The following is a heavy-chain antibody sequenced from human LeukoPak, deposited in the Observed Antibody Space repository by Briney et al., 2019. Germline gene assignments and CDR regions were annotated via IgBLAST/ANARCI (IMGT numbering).Heavy chain of an antibody. Sequence: PSETLSLTCTVSGGSISSSSYYWGWIRQPPGKGLEWIGSIYYSGSTYYNPSLKSRVTISVDTSKNQFSLKLSSVTAADTAVYYCARGSIVGATRSIDYWGQGTLVTVSS. V-gene: IGHV4-39*07. CDR3: ARGSIVGATRSIDY. J-gene: IGHJ4*02. CDR2: IYYSGST. D-gene: IGHD1-26*01. CDR1: GGSISSSSYY.